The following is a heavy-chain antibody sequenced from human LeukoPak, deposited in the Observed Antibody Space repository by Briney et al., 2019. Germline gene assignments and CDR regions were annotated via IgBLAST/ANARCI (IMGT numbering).Heavy chain of an antibody. Sequence: SETLSLTCTVSGGSISSYYWSWIRQSPGKGLEWIGNIHYSGSTNQNPSLKSRVTISVDTSKDQFSLKLTSVTAADTAVYYCARFKRAGGWSYFDYWGQGTLVAVSS. V-gene: IGHV4-59*01. CDR2: IHYSGST. CDR3: ARFKRAGGWSYFDY. J-gene: IGHJ4*02. CDR1: GGSISSYY. D-gene: IGHD6-19*01.